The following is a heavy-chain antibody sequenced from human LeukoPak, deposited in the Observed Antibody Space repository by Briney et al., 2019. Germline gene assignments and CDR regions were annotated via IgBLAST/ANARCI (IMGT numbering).Heavy chain of an antibody. CDR3: ARDMWARSSGENDY. J-gene: IGHJ4*02. CDR2: ISSSSSTI. V-gene: IGHV3-48*02. Sequence: QAGGSLRLSCAASGFTFSSYSMNWVRQAPGKGLEWVSYISSSSSTIYYADSVKGRFTISRDNAKNSLYLQMNSLRDEDTAVYYCARDMWARSSGENDYWGQGTLVTVSS. CDR1: GFTFSSYS. D-gene: IGHD6-19*01.